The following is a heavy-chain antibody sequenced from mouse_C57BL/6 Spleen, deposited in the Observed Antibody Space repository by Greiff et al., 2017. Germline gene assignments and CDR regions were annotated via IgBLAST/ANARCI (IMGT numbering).Heavy chain of an antibody. CDR1: GYTFTDYY. J-gene: IGHJ4*01. CDR2: IGPGSGST. D-gene: IGHD2-12*01. V-gene: IGHV1-77*01. Sequence: VQLQQSGAELVKPGASVKISCKASGYTFTDYYINWVKQRPGQGLEWIGMIGPGSGSTYYNEKFKGQAILTADKSSSTAYMQLSSLTSEDSAVYFGARREGYSYEGGYAMDDWGQGTSVTVSS. CDR3: ARREGYSYEGGYAMDD.